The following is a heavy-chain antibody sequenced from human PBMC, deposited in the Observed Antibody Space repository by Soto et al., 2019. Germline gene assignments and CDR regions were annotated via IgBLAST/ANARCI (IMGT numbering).Heavy chain of an antibody. CDR3: ARDRSDSSRDDSFDI. Sequence: QPGGSLRLSCAVSGFNVTNTYMSWVRQAPGKGLGWVSVIYRGFSTFYADSVKGRFTVSRDDSKNTVSLQRNSLRAEDTAVYYCARDRSDSSRDDSFDIWGQGTMVTVS. D-gene: IGHD6-6*01. CDR2: IYRGFST. V-gene: IGHV3-53*01. CDR1: GFNVTNTY. J-gene: IGHJ3*02.